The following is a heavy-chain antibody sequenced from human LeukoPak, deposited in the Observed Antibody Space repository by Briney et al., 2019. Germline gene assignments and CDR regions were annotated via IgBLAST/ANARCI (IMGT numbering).Heavy chain of an antibody. CDR3: ARGVGATTLPFDY. Sequence: ASVKVSCKASGYTFTSYGISWVRQPPGQGLEWMGWISAYNGNTNSVHKLSGRVTMTTDTSTSTAYMELRSLRSDDTAVYYCARGVGATTLPFDYWGQGTLVTVSS. D-gene: IGHD1-26*01. CDR1: GYTFTSYG. V-gene: IGHV1-18*01. CDR2: ISAYNGNT. J-gene: IGHJ4*02.